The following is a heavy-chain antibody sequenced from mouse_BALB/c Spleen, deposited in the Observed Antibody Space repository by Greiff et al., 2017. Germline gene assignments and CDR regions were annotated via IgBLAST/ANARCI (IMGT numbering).Heavy chain of an antibody. CDR3: ARFITTAPYAMDY. V-gene: IGHV5-17*02. CDR2: ISSGSSTI. CDR1: GFTFSSFG. J-gene: IGHJ4*01. D-gene: IGHD1-1*01. Sequence: EVHLVESGGGLVQPGGSRKLSCAASGFTFSSFGMHWVRQAPEKGLEWVAYISSGSSTIYYADTVKGRFTISRDNPKNTLFLQMTSLRSEDTAMYYCARFITTAPYAMDYWGQGTSVTVSS.